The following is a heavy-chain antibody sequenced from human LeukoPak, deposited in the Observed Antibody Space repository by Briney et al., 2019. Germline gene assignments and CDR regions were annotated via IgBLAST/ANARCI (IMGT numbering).Heavy chain of an antibody. V-gene: IGHV1-46*01. Sequence: ASVKVSCKASGYTFTSHYMHWVRQAPGQGPEWMGILNLSDGTTGYAQKFQGRVTITRDTSASTAYMELSSLRSEDTAVYYCARGTTMVDSWGQGTLVTVSS. J-gene: IGHJ4*02. D-gene: IGHD3-10*01. CDR1: GYTFTSHY. CDR2: LNLSDGTT. CDR3: ARGTTMVDS.